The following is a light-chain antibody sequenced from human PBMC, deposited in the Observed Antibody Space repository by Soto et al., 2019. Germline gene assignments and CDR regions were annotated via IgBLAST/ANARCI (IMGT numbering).Light chain of an antibody. CDR3: SSYISSSTPY. CDR1: SSDVGGYNY. J-gene: IGLJ2*01. V-gene: IGLV2-14*01. Sequence: QSALTQPASVSGSPGQSITISCTGTSSDVGGYNYVSWYQQHPGKAPKLMIYDVSNRPSGVSNRFSGSKSGNTASLTISGLQAEDEADYYCSSYISSSTPYFGGGTKLTVL. CDR2: DVS.